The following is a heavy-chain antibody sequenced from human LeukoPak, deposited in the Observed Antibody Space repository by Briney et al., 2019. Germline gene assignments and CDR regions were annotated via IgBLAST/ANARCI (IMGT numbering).Heavy chain of an antibody. CDR3: ARSSRCGGDCYFDY. V-gene: IGHV1-69*05. D-gene: IGHD2-21*02. J-gene: IGHJ4*02. CDR2: IIPIFGTA. CDR1: GGTFSSYA. Sequence: SVKVSCKASGGTFSSYAISWVRQAPGQGLEWMGGIIPIFGTANYAQKFQGRVSITTDESTSTAYMELSSLRSEDTAVYYCARSSRCGGDCYFDYWGQGTLVTVSS.